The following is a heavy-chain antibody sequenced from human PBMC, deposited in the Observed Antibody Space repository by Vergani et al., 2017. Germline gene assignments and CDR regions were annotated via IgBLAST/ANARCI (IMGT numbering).Heavy chain of an antibody. V-gene: IGHV1-69*01. D-gene: IGHD2-2*01. CDR3: ARGDCSSTSGRIDAFDI. J-gene: IGHJ3*02. CDR2: IIHIFGTA. CDR1: GGTFSSYA. Sequence: QVQLVQSGAEVKKPGSSVKVSCKASGGTFSSYAISWVRQAPGQGLEWMGGIIHIFGTANYAQKFQGRVTITADESTSTAYMELSSLRSEDTAVYYCARGDCSSTSGRIDAFDIWGQGTMVTVSS.